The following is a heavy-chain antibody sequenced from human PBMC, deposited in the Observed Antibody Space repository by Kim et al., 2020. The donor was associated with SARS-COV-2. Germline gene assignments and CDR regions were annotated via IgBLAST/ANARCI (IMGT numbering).Heavy chain of an antibody. CDR2: ISWNSSYT. D-gene: IGHD3-16*01. V-gene: IGHV3-9*01. CDR1: GFSVGAYA. CDR3: AKDRFGDSGNSFGIDV. Sequence: GGSLRLSCAASGFSVGAYAMHWVRQAPGKGLEWVSVISWNSSYTSYADSVKGRFTISRDNAKNTLYLQMNSLRPEDTALYYCAKDRFGDSGNSFGIDVWGEGATVTVSS. J-gene: IGHJ6*01.